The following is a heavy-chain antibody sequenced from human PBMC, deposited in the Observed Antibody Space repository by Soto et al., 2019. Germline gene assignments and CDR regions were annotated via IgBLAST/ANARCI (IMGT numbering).Heavy chain of an antibody. J-gene: IGHJ4*02. Sequence: QVQLVQSGAEVKKPGASVKVSCKASGYTFTNYYIHWVRQAPGQGLECMGIINPTSGSTNYAQKFQGRVTSTYDTSTTTVYMEMSGLRSEDTAVLYCARDVAADDHWGQGTLVTVSS. V-gene: IGHV1-46*01. CDR1: GYTFTNYY. D-gene: IGHD6-13*01. CDR2: INPTSGST. CDR3: ARDVAADDH.